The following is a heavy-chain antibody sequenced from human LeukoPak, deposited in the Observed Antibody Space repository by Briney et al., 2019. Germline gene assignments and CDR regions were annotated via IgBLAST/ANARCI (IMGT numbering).Heavy chain of an antibody. CDR1: GFTVSSNY. Sequence: GGSLRLSCAASGFTVSSNYMSWVRQAPGKGLEWVSVIYSGGSTYYADSVKGRFTISRDNSKNTLYLQMNSLRAEDTAVYYCARGPLTHYYDSSGYYYSAFFDYWGQGTLVTVSS. D-gene: IGHD3-22*01. CDR2: IYSGGST. CDR3: ARGPLTHYYDSSGYYYSAFFDY. J-gene: IGHJ4*02. V-gene: IGHV3-66*01.